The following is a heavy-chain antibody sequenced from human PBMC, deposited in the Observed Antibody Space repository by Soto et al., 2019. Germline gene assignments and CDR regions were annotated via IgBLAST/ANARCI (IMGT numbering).Heavy chain of an antibody. J-gene: IGHJ6*02. Sequence: EVQLVESGGGLVQPGGSLILSCAASGFTFNTYHMNWVRQAPGKGLEWVSYIHSGGNRIYYADSVKGRFTISRDNSKNSLFLQMNSLRAEDTAVYYCARDGTTETTNYHYAMDVWGQGTTVTVSS. CDR1: GFTFNTYH. V-gene: IGHV3-48*03. CDR3: ARDGTTETTNYHYAMDV. D-gene: IGHD4-17*01. CDR2: IHSGGNRI.